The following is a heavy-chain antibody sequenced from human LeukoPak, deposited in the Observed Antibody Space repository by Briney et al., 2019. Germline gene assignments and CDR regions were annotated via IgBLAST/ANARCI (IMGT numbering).Heavy chain of an antibody. CDR1: GGSILDSTYY. V-gene: IGHV4-39*01. CDR2: IFYTGNT. D-gene: IGHD3-22*01. CDR3: ARQSSGYYYGWFDP. J-gene: IGHJ5*02. Sequence: SETLSLTCTVSGGSILDSTYYWAWIRQPPGKGLEWIATIFYTGNTHYNPSLKSRVTMSVDTVKNQFSLNLNSVTAADTAVYYCARQSSGYYYGWFDPWGQGTLVTVFS.